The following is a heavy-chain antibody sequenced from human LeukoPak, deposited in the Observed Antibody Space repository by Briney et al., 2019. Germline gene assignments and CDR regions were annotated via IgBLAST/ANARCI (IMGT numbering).Heavy chain of an antibody. Sequence: SETLSLTCTVSGGSISSGSYYWSWIRQPAGKGLEWIGRVYTSGSTNYNPSLKSRVTISVDTSKNQFSLRLSSVTAADTAVYYCARVTGYMTEDYFDCWGQGTLITVSS. CDR2: VYTSGST. J-gene: IGHJ4*02. V-gene: IGHV4-61*02. CDR1: GGSISSGSYY. D-gene: IGHD6-13*01. CDR3: ARVTGYMTEDYFDC.